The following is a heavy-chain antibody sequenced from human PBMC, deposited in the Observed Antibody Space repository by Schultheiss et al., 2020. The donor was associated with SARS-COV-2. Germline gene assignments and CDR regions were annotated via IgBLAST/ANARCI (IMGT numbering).Heavy chain of an antibody. J-gene: IGHJ6*02. D-gene: IGHD3-16*01. V-gene: IGHV4-4*07. Sequence: SETLSLTCTVSGGSISSYYWSWIRQPAGKGLEWIGRIYTSGTTYYNPSLKSRVTISVDTSKKQFSLRLSSVTAADTAVYYCARDAGLTPTGGRGMDVWGQGTTVTVSS. CDR1: GGSISSYY. CDR2: IYTSGTT. CDR3: ARDAGLTPTGGRGMDV.